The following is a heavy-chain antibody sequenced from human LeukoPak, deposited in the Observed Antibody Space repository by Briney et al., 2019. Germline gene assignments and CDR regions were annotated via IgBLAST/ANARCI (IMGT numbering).Heavy chain of an antibody. CDR2: INSESGGT. V-gene: IGHV1-2*02. Sequence: ASVKVSCKSSGHTFTEYYVHWVRQAPGQGLEWMGWINSESGGTNYAQKFQVRVTMTRDTSTSTAYMELSSLRSDDTAFYYCARDTITVTTPYFDYWGQGTLVTV. J-gene: IGHJ4*02. CDR3: ARDTITVTTPYFDY. D-gene: IGHD4-17*01. CDR1: GHTFTEYY.